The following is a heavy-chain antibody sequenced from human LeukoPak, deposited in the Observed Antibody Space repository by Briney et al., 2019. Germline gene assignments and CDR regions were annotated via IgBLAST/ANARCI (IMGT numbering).Heavy chain of an antibody. CDR3: AKVADNYGYQENYFDY. J-gene: IGHJ4*02. CDR2: ISGSGAST. CDR1: GFTFSSYA. V-gene: IGHV3-23*01. D-gene: IGHD5-18*01. Sequence: GGSLRLSCAASGFTFSSYAMSWVRQAPGKGLEWVSGISGSGASTYYADSVKGRFTISRDNSKNTLYLQMNSLRAEDTAVYYCAKVADNYGYQENYFDYWGQGTLVTVSS.